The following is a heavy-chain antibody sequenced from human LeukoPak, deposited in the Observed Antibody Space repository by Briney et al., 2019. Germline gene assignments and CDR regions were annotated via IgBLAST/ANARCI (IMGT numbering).Heavy chain of an antibody. D-gene: IGHD4-17*01. CDR1: GFTFSTYS. CDR3: ARDRTTVTTLGWFDP. J-gene: IGHJ5*02. Sequence: GGSLRLSCVASGFTFSTYSMNWVRQVPGKGLEWVSAINRGSTARLYADSVKGRFTISRDNAKNSLYLQMNSLRAEDTAVYYCARDRTTVTTLGWFDPWGQGTLVTVSS. CDR2: INRGSTAR. V-gene: IGHV3-21*01.